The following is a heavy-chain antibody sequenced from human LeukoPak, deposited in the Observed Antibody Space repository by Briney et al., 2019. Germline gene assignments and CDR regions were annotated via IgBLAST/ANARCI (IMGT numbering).Heavy chain of an antibody. J-gene: IGHJ4*02. CDR3: AKDRDRFENLDY. CDR1: GFTFSSYG. V-gene: IGHV3-33*06. Sequence: GGSLRLSCAASGFTFSSYGMHWVRLAPGKGLEWVAVIYYDGSIKYYADSVRGRFTISRDNSKNTLYLQMNSLRAEDTAVYYCAKDRDRFENLDYWGQGTQVTVSS. D-gene: IGHD3-10*01. CDR2: IYYDGSIK.